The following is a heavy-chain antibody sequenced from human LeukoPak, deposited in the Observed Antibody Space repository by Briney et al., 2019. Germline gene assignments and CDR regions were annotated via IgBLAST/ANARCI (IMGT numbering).Heavy chain of an antibody. CDR3: TRFRGYCSGATCYPYYFDN. Sequence: GGSLRLSCAASGFSFSGYYMSWVRQAPGKGLEWISYISSSGGTTIYYATSVKGQFTITRDNAENSLYLRMDSLRAEDTAVYYCTRFRGYCSGATCYPYYFDNWGQGTLVTVSS. J-gene: IGHJ4*02. V-gene: IGHV3-11*01. CDR2: ISSSGGTTI. CDR1: GFSFSGYY. D-gene: IGHD2-15*01.